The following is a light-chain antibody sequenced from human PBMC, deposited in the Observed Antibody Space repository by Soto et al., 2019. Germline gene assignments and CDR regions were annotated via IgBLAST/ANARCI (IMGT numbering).Light chain of an antibody. J-gene: IGKJ1*01. CDR1: QSITTW. Sequence: DIQMTQSPSTLSASVGDRVTITCRASQSITTWLAWYQQKPGKGPKLLIYDASSLQSGVPSRFSGSGSGTEFTLTISRLQPDDFATCYCQQYNTLWTFGQGTKVEI. CDR2: DAS. V-gene: IGKV1-5*01. CDR3: QQYNTLWT.